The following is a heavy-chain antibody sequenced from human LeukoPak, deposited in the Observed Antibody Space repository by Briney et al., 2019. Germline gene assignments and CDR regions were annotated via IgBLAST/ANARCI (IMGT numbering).Heavy chain of an antibody. V-gene: IGHV3-7*01. CDR3: ARDPSVGAFDI. CDR2: IKQDGSEK. Sequence: QPGXSLRLSCAASGFTFSSYWMSWVRQAPGKGLEWVANIKQDGSEKYYVDSVKGRFTISRDNAKNSLYLQMNSLRAEDTAVYYCARDPSVGAFDIWGQGTMVTVSS. CDR1: GFTFSSYW. D-gene: IGHD4-23*01. J-gene: IGHJ3*02.